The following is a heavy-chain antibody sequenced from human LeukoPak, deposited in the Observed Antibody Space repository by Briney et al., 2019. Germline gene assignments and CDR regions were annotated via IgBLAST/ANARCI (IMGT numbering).Heavy chain of an antibody. D-gene: IGHD2-2*02. CDR1: GGSFSGYY. Sequence: SETLSLTCAVYGGSFSGYYWSWIRRPPGKGLEWIGEINHSGSTNYNPSLKSRVTISVDTSKNQFSLKLSSVTAAGTAVYYCARAIVVVPAAIESYYYCGMDVWGQGTTVTVSS. V-gene: IGHV4-34*01. J-gene: IGHJ6*02. CDR2: INHSGST. CDR3: ARAIVVVPAAIESYYYCGMDV.